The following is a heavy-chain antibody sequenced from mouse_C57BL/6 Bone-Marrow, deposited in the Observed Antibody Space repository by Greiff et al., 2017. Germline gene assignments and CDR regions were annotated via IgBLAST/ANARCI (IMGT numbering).Heavy chain of an antibody. V-gene: IGHV7-3*01. CDR3: ARYYSKEVWFAY. D-gene: IGHD2-5*01. J-gene: IGHJ3*01. CDR1: GFTFTDYY. Sequence: DVQLVESGGGLVQPGGSLSLSCAASGFTFTDYYMSWVRQPPGKALEWLGFIRNKANGYTTEYSASVKGRFTISRDNSQSILYLQMNALRAEESATYYCARYYSKEVWFAYWGQGTLVTVSA. CDR2: IRNKANGYTT.